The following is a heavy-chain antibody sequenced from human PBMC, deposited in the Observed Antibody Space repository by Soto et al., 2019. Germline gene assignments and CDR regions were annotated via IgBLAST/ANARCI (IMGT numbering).Heavy chain of an antibody. CDR2: ISSSSSYI. CDR3: ARDDYYDSSGYWAPDAFDI. D-gene: IGHD3-22*01. J-gene: IGHJ3*02. Sequence: GGSLRLSCAASGVTFSSYSMNWVRQAPGKGLEWVSSISSSSSYIYYADSVKGRFTISRDNAKNSLYLQMNSLRAEDTAVYYCARDDYYDSSGYWAPDAFDIWGQGTMVTVSS. V-gene: IGHV3-21*01. CDR1: GVTFSSYS.